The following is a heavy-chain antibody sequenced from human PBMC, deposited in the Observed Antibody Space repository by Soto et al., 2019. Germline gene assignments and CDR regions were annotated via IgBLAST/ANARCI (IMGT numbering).Heavy chain of an antibody. CDR3: ARDTSPYYFDY. D-gene: IGHD2-2*01. Sequence: SETLSLTCTVSGGSVSSGSYYWSWIRQPPGKGLEWIGYIYYSGSTNYNPSLKSRVTISVDTSKNQFSLKLSSVTAADTAVYYCARDTSPYYFDYWGQGTLVTVSS. CDR2: IYYSGST. CDR1: GGSVSSGSYY. V-gene: IGHV4-61*01. J-gene: IGHJ4*02.